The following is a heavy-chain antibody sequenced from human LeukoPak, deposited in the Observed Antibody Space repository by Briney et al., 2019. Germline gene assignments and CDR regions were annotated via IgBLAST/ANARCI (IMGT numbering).Heavy chain of an antibody. CDR3: AKDMTATYTSPRMDV. Sequence: GGSLRLSCAASGFTLDDYAMHWVRQAAGKGLEWVAGINWDSGSTGYADSVKGRFTISRDKAKNSLYLQMNSLGADDTALYYCAKDMTATYTSPRMDVWGQGTTVIVTS. J-gene: IGHJ6*02. CDR1: GFTLDDYA. V-gene: IGHV3-9*01. CDR2: INWDSGST. D-gene: IGHD2-2*02.